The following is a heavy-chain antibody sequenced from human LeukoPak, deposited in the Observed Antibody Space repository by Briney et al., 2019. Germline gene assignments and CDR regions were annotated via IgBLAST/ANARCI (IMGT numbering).Heavy chain of an antibody. J-gene: IGHJ4*02. Sequence: SETLSLTCTVSGGSISSSSYHWGWIRQPPGTGLEWIGSIYYSGSTYYNPSLKSRVTISVDTSKNQFSLKLSSVTAADTAVYYCARYSSSWPHTVIDYWGQGTLVTVSS. CDR3: ARYSSSWPHTVIDY. CDR1: GGSISSSSYH. CDR2: IYYSGST. D-gene: IGHD6-13*01. V-gene: IGHV4-39*01.